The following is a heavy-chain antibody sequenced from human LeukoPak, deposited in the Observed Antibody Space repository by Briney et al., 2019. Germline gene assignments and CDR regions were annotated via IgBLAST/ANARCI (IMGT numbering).Heavy chain of an antibody. Sequence: PGGSLRLSCAASGFTFSGSAVHWVRQASGKGLEWVGRIRSKANSYATAYAASVKGRFTISRDDSKNTAYLQMNSLKTEDTAVYYCTRHGLWLYYFDYWGQGTLVTVSS. D-gene: IGHD5-18*01. CDR1: GFTFSGSA. CDR3: TRHGLWLYYFDY. V-gene: IGHV3-73*01. CDR2: IRSKANSYAT. J-gene: IGHJ4*02.